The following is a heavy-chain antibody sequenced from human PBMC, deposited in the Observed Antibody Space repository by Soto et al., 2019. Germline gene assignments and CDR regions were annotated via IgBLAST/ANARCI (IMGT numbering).Heavy chain of an antibody. CDR2: IRNKANSYAT. J-gene: IGHJ5*02. V-gene: IGHV3-72*01. Sequence: EMQLVESGGGLVQPGGSLRLSCAASGFTFSDHYMDWVRQAPGKGLEWVGRIRNKANSYATEYASSVKGRFTISRYDSKNSLYLLMNSLRTDCTAVYYCVRVPLVAVAAAPRRCFHPWGQGTLVTVSS. D-gene: IGHD6-19*01. CDR1: GFTFSDHY. CDR3: VRVPLVAVAAAPRRCFHP.